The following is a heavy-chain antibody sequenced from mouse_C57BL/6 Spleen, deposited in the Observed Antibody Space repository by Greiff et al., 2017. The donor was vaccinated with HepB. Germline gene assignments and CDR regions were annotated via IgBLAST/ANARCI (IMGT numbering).Heavy chain of an antibody. D-gene: IGHD2-10*02. Sequence: VQLQQPGAELVRPGSSVKLSCKASGYTFTSYWMDWVKQRPGQGLEWIGNIYPSDSETHYNQKFKDKATLTVDKSSSTAYMQLSSLTSEDSAVYYCAREGSIYYFDYWGQGTTLTVSS. V-gene: IGHV1-61*01. CDR3: AREGSIYYFDY. CDR1: GYTFTSYW. CDR2: IYPSDSET. J-gene: IGHJ2*01.